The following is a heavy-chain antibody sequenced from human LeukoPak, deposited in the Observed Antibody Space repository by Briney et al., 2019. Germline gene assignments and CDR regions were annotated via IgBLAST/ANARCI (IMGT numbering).Heavy chain of an antibody. CDR2: IYYSGST. CDR1: GGSISSSSYY. V-gene: IGHV4-39*07. J-gene: IGHJ3*02. D-gene: IGHD1-20*01. Sequence: SETLSLTCTVSGGSISSSSYYWGWIRQPPGKGLEWIGSIYYSGSTYYNPSLKSRVTTSVDTSKNQFSLKLSSVTAADTAVYYCGRYNWNDEAFDIWGQGTMVTVSS. CDR3: GRYNWNDEAFDI.